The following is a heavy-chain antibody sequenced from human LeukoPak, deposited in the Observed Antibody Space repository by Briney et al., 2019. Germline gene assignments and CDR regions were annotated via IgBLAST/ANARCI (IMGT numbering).Heavy chain of an antibody. J-gene: IGHJ4*02. CDR2: ISYDGSKK. Sequence: GRSLRLSCAASGFTFSSRGMHWVRQAPGKGLEWVAGISYDGSKKYYVDSVMGRFTISRDGSRNTVYLQMNSLRTEDTAVYYCAKDQWEFYGSFDYWGQGIPVTVSS. V-gene: IGHV3-30*18. CDR3: AKDQWEFYGSFDY. D-gene: IGHD1-26*01. CDR1: GFTFSSRG.